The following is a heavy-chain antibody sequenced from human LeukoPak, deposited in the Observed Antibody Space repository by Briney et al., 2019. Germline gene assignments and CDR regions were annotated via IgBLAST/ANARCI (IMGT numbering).Heavy chain of an antibody. Sequence: SGGSLRLSCAASGFTFSSYAMHWVRQAPGKGLEWVAVIWYDGSNKYYADSVKGRFTISRDHSKNTLFLLMNSLRAEDAAVYYCARDRGFPGIAEHWGQGTLVTVSS. CDR2: IWYDGSNK. J-gene: IGHJ4*02. CDR3: ARDRGFPGIAEH. V-gene: IGHV3-33*01. CDR1: GFTFSSYA. D-gene: IGHD6-13*01.